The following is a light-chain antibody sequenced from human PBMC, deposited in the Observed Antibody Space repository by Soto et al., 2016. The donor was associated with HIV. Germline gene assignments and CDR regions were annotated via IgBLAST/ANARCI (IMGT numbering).Light chain of an antibody. J-gene: IGLJ1*01. CDR3: QAWDSSTAV. V-gene: IGLV3-1*01. CDR1: RLGDKY. Sequence: SYELTQPPSVSVSPGQTASIPCSGDRLGDKYAYWYQQRPGQSPVLVIYQDNRRPSGIPERFSGSNSGNTATLTISGTQPMDEADYFCQAWDSSTAVFGTGTKVTV. CDR2: QDN.